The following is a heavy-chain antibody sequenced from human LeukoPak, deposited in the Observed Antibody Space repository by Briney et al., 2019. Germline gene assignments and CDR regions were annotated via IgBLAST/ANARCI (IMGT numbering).Heavy chain of an antibody. CDR2: IKQDGSEK. J-gene: IGHJ6*03. D-gene: IGHD6-13*01. Sequence: GGSLRLSCAASGFTFSSYWMSWVRQAPGKGLEWVANIKQDGSEKYYVDSVKGRFTISRDNAKNSLYLQMNSLRAEDTAVYYCARDQALAAALPPYYYYYMDVWGKGTTVTVSS. V-gene: IGHV3-7*01. CDR3: ARDQALAAALPPYYYYYMDV. CDR1: GFTFSSYW.